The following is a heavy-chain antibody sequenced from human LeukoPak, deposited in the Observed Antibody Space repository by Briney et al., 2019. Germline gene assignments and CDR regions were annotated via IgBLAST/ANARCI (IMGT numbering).Heavy chain of an antibody. V-gene: IGHV4-39*01. CDR3: ARRTSGWPIDY. Sequence: PSETLSFTCTVPGGSISSSSYYWGWIRQPPGKGLECIGSIYYSGSTYYNPSLKSRVTISADTSQNQFSLKLSSVTAADTAVYYCARRTSGWPIDYWGQGTLVTVSS. CDR1: GGSISSSSYY. D-gene: IGHD6-19*01. CDR2: IYYSGST. J-gene: IGHJ4*02.